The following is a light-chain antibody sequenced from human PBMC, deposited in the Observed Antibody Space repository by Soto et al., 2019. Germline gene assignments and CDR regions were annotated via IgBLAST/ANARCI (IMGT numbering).Light chain of an antibody. CDR2: GAS. CDR1: QSVSSN. V-gene: IGKV3-15*01. J-gene: IGKJ5*01. CDR3: QLSQQRSNWPPVT. Sequence: EIVLTQSPGTLSLSPGERATLSCRASQSVSSNLAWYQQKPGQAPRLLIYGASTRATGIPARFSGSGSGTEFTLTISSLQSEDFAVYYCQLSQQRSNWPPVTFGQGTRLEIK.